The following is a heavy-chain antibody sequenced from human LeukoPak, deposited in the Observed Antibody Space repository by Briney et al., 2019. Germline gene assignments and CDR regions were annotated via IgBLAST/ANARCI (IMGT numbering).Heavy chain of an antibody. D-gene: IGHD3-3*01. CDR1: GGSFSGYY. V-gene: IGHV4-34*01. CDR3: ARGSSTYYDFWSGYFRDPTHFDY. Sequence: KPSETLSLTCAVHGGSFSGYYWSWIRQPPGKGLEWIGEINHSGSTNYNPSLKSRVTISVDTSKNQFSLKLSSVTAADTAVYYCARGSSTYYDFWSGYFRDPTHFDYWGQGTLVTVSS. CDR2: INHSGST. J-gene: IGHJ4*02.